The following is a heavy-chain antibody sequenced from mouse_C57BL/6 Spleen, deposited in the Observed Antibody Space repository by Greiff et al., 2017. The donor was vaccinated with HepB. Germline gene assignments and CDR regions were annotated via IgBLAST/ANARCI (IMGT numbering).Heavy chain of an antibody. CDR1: GYTFTDYY. D-gene: IGHD1-1*01. Sequence: VQLQQSGPVLVKPGASVKMSCKASGYTFTDYYMNWVKQSHGKSLEWIGVINPYNGGTSYNQKFKGKATLTVDKSSSTAYMELNSLTSEDSAVYYCAPHYYGRGYFDVWGTGTTVTVSS. CDR3: APHYYGRGYFDV. CDR2: INPYNGGT. J-gene: IGHJ1*03. V-gene: IGHV1-19*01.